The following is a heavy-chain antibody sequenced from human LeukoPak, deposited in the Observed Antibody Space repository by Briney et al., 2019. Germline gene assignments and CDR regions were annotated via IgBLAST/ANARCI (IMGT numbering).Heavy chain of an antibody. D-gene: IGHD2-15*01. V-gene: IGHV4-4*02. Sequence: PSGTLSLTCAVSGDSISGNNWWSWVRQPPGKGLEWIGEIYHSGSTTYNPSLKSRVTISVDESKNHFSLKLSSVTAADTAVYYCARVGSEAFDIWGQGTMVTVSS. CDR2: IYHSGST. J-gene: IGHJ3*02. CDR3: ARVGSEAFDI. CDR1: GDSISGNNW.